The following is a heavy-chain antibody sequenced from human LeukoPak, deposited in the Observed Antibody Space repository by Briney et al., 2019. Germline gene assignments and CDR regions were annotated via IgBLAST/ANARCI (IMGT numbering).Heavy chain of an antibody. Sequence: ASVKVSCKASGYTFTSYGISWVRQAPGQGLEWMGWISAYNGNTNYAQKLQGRVTMTTDTSTSTAYMELRSLRSDDTAVYYCARDLSSIVGATTDDYWGQGTLVTVSS. V-gene: IGHV1-18*01. D-gene: IGHD1-26*01. CDR3: ARDLSSIVGATTDDY. CDR2: ISAYNGNT. J-gene: IGHJ4*02. CDR1: GYTFTSYG.